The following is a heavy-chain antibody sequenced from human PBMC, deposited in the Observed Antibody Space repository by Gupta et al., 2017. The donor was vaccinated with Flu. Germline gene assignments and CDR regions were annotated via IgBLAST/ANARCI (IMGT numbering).Heavy chain of an antibody. V-gene: IGHV3-30*18. Sequence: QLQLVESGGGVVQPGRSLRLSCAASGFNFSSYGMHWVRQAPGKGLEWVAVISYDGSNKYYADSVKGRFTISRDNSKNTLYLQMNSLRAEDTAVYYCAKDWHEDTARAYYYYGMDVWGQGTTVTVSS. CDR2: ISYDGSNK. CDR1: GFNFSSYG. D-gene: IGHD5-18*01. CDR3: AKDWHEDTARAYYYYGMDV. J-gene: IGHJ6*02.